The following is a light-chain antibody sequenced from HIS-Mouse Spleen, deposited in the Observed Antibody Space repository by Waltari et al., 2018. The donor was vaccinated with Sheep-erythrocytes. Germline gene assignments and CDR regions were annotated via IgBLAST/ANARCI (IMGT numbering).Light chain of an antibody. CDR1: SSDVGGYHY. CDR2: DVS. CDR3: CSYAGSYNHV. J-gene: IGLJ1*01. Sequence: QSALTQPRPVSGSPGQSVTIPCTGTSSDVGGYHYVSWSQQHPGKAPKLMIYDVSKRPSGVPDRFSGSKSGNTASLTISGLQAEDEADYYCCSYAGSYNHVFATGTKVTVL. V-gene: IGLV2-11*01.